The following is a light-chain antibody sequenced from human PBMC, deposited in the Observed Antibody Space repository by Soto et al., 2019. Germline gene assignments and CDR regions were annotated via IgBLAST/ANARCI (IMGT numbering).Light chain of an antibody. J-gene: IGKJ5*01. V-gene: IGKV1-9*01. Sequence: DIQLTQSPSFLSASVGDRVTITCRASQGISNYLAWYQQKPGKAPNLLINAAYTLQSGVPSRFSGSGSGTEVTLTIISLQPEDFATYYCQQFSSYTITFGQWTRLDIK. CDR3: QQFSSYTIT. CDR1: QGISNY. CDR2: AAY.